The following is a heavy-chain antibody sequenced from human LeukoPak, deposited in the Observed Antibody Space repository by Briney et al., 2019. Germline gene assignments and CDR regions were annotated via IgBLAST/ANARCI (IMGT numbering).Heavy chain of an antibody. D-gene: IGHD2-2*01. V-gene: IGHV1-18*01. CDR2: ISAYNGNT. CDR3: ARDIVVVPAAMPGY. J-gene: IGHJ4*02. CDR1: GYTFTSYG. Sequence: ASVKVSCKASGYTFTSYGISWVRQAPGQGLEWMGWISAYNGNTNYAQKLQGRVTMTTDTSTSTAYMELRSLRSDDTAVYYCARDIVVVPAAMPGYWGQGTLVTVSS.